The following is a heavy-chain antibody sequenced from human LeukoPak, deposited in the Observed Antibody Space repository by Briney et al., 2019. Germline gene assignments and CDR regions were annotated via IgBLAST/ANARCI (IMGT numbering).Heavy chain of an antibody. Sequence: SETLPLTCAVYGRSFSGYYWSWIRQPPGKGLEWIGEINHSGSTNYNPSLKSRVTISVDTSKNQFSLKLSSGTAADTAVYYCARGYCSSTSCYTAEFYMDVWGKGTTVTVSS. V-gene: IGHV4-34*01. CDR3: ARGYCSSTSCYTAEFYMDV. J-gene: IGHJ6*03. CDR1: GRSFSGYY. CDR2: INHSGST. D-gene: IGHD2-2*02.